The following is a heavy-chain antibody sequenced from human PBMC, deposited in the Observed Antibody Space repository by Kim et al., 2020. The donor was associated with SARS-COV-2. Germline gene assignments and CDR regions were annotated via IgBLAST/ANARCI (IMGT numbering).Heavy chain of an antibody. CDR3: AREGHYYDSSGYYYVDAFDI. V-gene: IGHV6-1*01. J-gene: IGHJ3*02. CDR2: TYYRSKWYN. CDR1: GDSVSSNSAA. D-gene: IGHD3-22*01. Sequence: SQTLSLTCAISGDSVSSNSAAWNWIRQSPSRGLEWLGRTYYRSKWYNDYAVSVKSRITINPDTSKNQFSLQLNSVTPEDTAVYYCAREGHYYDSSGYYYVDAFDIWGQGTMVTVSS.